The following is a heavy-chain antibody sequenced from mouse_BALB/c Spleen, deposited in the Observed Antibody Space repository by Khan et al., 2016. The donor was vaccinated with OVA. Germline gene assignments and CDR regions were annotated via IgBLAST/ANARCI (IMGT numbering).Heavy chain of an antibody. D-gene: IGHD1-2*01. CDR2: ISYSGST. V-gene: IGHV3-2*02. CDR1: GYSITSGYG. Sequence: EVQLQESGPGLVKPSQSLSLTCTVTGYSITSGYGWNWIRQFPGNKLEWMGYISYSGSTNYNPSLKSRNSITRDTSKNQFFLQLNSVTTENTATFYCARTARIKYWGQGTTLTVSS. CDR3: ARTARIKY. J-gene: IGHJ2*01.